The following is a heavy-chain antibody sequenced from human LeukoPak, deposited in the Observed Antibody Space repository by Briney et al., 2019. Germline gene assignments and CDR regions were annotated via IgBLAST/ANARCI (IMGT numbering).Heavy chain of an antibody. J-gene: IGHJ4*02. D-gene: IGHD5-24*01. CDR2: MNPNSGNT. CDR1: GYTFTSYD. V-gene: IGHV1-8*01. CDR3: ARVPSGYKRGYYFDY. Sequence: ASVTVSFKASGYTFTSYDINWVRQATGQGLEWMGWMNPNSGNTGYAQKFQGRVTMTRNTSISTAYMELSSLRSEDTAVYYCARVPSGYKRGYYFDYWGQGTLVTVSS.